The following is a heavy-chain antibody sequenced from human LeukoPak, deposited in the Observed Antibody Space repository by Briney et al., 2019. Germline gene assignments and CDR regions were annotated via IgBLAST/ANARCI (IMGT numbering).Heavy chain of an antibody. V-gene: IGHV3-7*01. Sequence: GGSLRLSCAASGFTFSRYWMTWVRQAPGKGLEWVANIKQDGSEKYYVDSVKGRFTISRDNAKNSLYLQMNSLRAEDTAVYYCARDRYDFWSGYPDYWGQGTLVTVSS. CDR2: IKQDGSEK. J-gene: IGHJ4*02. CDR1: GFTFSRYW. CDR3: ARDRYDFWSGYPDY. D-gene: IGHD3-3*01.